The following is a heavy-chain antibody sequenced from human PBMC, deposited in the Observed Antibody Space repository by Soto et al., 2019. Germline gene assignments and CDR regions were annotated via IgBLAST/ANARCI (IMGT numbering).Heavy chain of an antibody. D-gene: IGHD1-26*01. Sequence: ASVKVSCKASGYTFTGYYMHWVRQAPGQGLEWMGWINPNSGGTNYAQKFQGRVTMTRDTSISTAYMELSRLRSDDTAVYYWARSYSGSYYYYYYGMDVWGQGTTVTVSS. CDR1: GYTFTGYY. CDR3: ARSYSGSYYYYYYGMDV. J-gene: IGHJ6*02. CDR2: INPNSGGT. V-gene: IGHV1-2*02.